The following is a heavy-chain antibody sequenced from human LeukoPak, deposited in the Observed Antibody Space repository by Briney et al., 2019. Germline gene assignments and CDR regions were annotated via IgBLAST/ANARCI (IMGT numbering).Heavy chain of an antibody. CDR1: GGSISSGGDS. CDR3: ARVGYGDVFDY. V-gene: IGHV4-30-2*01. Sequence: SETLSLTCTVSGGSISSGGDSWSWIRQPPGKGLEWIGYIYHSGSTYYNPSLKSRVTISVDRSKNQFSLKLSSVTAADTAVYYCARVGYGDVFDYWGQGTLVTVSS. CDR2: IYHSGST. D-gene: IGHD4-17*01. J-gene: IGHJ4*02.